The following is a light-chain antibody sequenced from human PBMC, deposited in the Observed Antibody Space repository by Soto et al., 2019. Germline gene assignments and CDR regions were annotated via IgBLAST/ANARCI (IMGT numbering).Light chain of an antibody. CDR2: EVT. CDR3: SSFAGTNSFV. Sequence: QSALTQPPSASGSPGQSVTISCTGPTSDIGAYNYVSWYQQRPGKAPKLIIYEVTGRPSGVPDRIFGSKSYTTASLTVSGLQAEDEADYYCSSFAGTNSFVFGTGTKVTVL. CDR1: TSDIGAYNY. J-gene: IGLJ1*01. V-gene: IGLV2-8*01.